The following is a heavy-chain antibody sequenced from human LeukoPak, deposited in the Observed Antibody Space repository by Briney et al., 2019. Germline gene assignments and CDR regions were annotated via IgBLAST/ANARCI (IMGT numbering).Heavy chain of an antibody. Sequence: GGSLRLSCAASGFTVSSNYMSWVRQAPGKGLEWVSVIYSGGSTYYADSVKGRFTISRDNSKNTLYLQMNSLRAEDTAVYYCARVPEPYGDYAPGIFDYWGQGTLVTVSS. V-gene: IGHV3-53*01. CDR3: ARVPEPYGDYAPGIFDY. D-gene: IGHD4-17*01. CDR1: GFTVSSNY. J-gene: IGHJ4*02. CDR2: IYSGGST.